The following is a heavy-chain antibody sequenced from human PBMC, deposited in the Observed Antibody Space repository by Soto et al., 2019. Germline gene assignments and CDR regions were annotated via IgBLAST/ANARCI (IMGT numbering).Heavy chain of an antibody. J-gene: IGHJ4*02. V-gene: IGHV3-11*05. D-gene: IGHD6-13*01. CDR1: EFTFSDYY. CDR3: ARREASSWNHDY. CDR2: ISSSGRYA. Sequence: HVQLVESGGGLVKPGGSLKLSCAASEFTFSDYYMSWVRQAPGKGLEWISHISSSGRYANYADAVKDRFIISRDNVKESLYLQMNNLRVEDTAKYYCARREASSWNHDYWGQGILVTVSS.